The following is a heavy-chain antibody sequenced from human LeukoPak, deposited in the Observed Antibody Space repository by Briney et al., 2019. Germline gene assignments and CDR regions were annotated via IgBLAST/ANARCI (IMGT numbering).Heavy chain of an antibody. CDR3: ARHTRPLTYYDILTGYPPYYGMDV. CDR2: IYYSGST. J-gene: IGHJ6*02. Sequence: RSETLSLTCPVSGGSISSYYWSWIRPPPGKGLEWIGYIYYSGSTNYNPSLKSRVTISVDTSKNQFSLKLSSVTAADTAVYYCARHTRPLTYYDILTGYPPYYGMDVWGQGTTVTVSS. D-gene: IGHD3-9*01. CDR1: GGSISSYY. V-gene: IGHV4-59*08.